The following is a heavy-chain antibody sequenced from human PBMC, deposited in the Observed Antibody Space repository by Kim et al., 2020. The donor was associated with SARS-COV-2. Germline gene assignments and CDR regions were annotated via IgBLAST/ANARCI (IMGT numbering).Heavy chain of an antibody. CDR1: GFTFSNYA. V-gene: IGHV3-23*01. Sequence: GGSLRLSCAASGFTFSNYAMSWVRQVPGMGLEWVSSIRSSGDGTYYADSVKGRFTISRDNSKSTLYLQMNSLRAEDTALYYCANSRGVGSANVWGQGTLVTVSS. CDR3: ANSRGVGSANV. J-gene: IGHJ4*02. CDR2: IRSSGDGT. D-gene: IGHD3-10*01.